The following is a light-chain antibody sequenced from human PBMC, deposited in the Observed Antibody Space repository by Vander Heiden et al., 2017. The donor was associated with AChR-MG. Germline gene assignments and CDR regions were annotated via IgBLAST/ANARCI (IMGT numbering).Light chain of an antibody. J-gene: IGKJ4*01. CDR1: QSVSSSY. CDR3: QQDGSSPLT. V-gene: IGKV3-20*01. CDR2: GAS. Sequence: EIVLTPSPGTLSLSPGESATLSCSASQSVSSSYLAWYQQKPGQAPRLLIYGASSRATGIPDRFSGSGSGTDFTLTISRLEPEDFAVYYCQQDGSSPLTFGGGTKVEIK.